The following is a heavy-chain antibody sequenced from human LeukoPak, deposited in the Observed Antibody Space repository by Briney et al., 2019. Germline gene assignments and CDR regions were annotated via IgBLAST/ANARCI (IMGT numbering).Heavy chain of an antibody. V-gene: IGHV3-23*01. D-gene: IGHD3-10*01. Sequence: GGSLRLSCAASGFTVTSYAMNWVRQAPGKGREWVATISTSGGSTYYADFVKGRFTISRDNSKNTLYLQMNSLRAEDTAVYYCAKNGHGSGSYYPRTKYYFDYWGQGTLVTVSS. CDR3: AKNGHGSGSYYPRTKYYFDY. J-gene: IGHJ4*02. CDR1: GFTVTSYA. CDR2: ISTSGGST.